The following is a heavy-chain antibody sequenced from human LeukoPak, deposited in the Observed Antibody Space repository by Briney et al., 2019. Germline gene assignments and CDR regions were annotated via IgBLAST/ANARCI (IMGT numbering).Heavy chain of an antibody. V-gene: IGHV1-46*01. Sequence: ASVKVSCKASGYTFTSYYMHWVRQAPGQGLEWMGIINPSGGTTTYAQKFQDRVTMTRDTSTSTVYMEASSLRPEDTAVYYCARPTSIIPASNVYYYYYAMDVWGQGTTVTVSS. CDR2: INPSGGTT. CDR3: ARPTSIIPASNVYYYYYAMDV. J-gene: IGHJ6*02. CDR1: GYTFTSYY. D-gene: IGHD2-2*01.